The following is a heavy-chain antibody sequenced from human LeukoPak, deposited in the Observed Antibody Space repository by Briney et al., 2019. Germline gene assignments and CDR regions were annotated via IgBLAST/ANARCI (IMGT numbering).Heavy chain of an antibody. V-gene: IGHV4-61*08. CDR3: ASTYSSGWYSGDY. CDR1: GGSISSGGYY. Sequence: PSQTLSLTCTVSGGSISSGGYYWSWIRQPPGKGLEWIGYIYYSGSTSYNPSLKSRVTISVDTSKNQFSLKLSSVTAADTAVYYCASTYSSGWYSGDYWGQGTLVTVSS. D-gene: IGHD6-19*01. CDR2: IYYSGST. J-gene: IGHJ4*02.